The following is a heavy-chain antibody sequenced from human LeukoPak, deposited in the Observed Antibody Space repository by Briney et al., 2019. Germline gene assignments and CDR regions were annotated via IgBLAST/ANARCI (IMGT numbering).Heavy chain of an antibody. J-gene: IGHJ5*02. CDR1: GFTFSSYA. CDR2: ISTSSSYI. Sequence: AGGSLRLSCAASGFTFSSYAMSWVRQAPGKGLEWVSSISTSSSYIYYADSVKGRFSISRDNAKNSLYLQMDSLRAEDTAVYYCARHARYYDFWSGYLNWFDPWGQGTLVTVSS. V-gene: IGHV3-21*01. CDR3: ARHARYYDFWSGYLNWFDP. D-gene: IGHD3-3*01.